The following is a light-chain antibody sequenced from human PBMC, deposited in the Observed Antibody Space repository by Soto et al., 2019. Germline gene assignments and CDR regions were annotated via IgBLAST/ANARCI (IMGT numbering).Light chain of an antibody. J-gene: IGKJ4*01. CDR2: DAS. CDR3: QQYNNWPLT. CDR1: QSISRT. Sequence: EIVLTQSPDTLSVSPGERATLSCRASQSISRTLAWYQQKSGQPPRLLIYDASNRATGFPARFSGSGSGTEFTLTSSSLQSEDVAVYYCQQYNNWPLTFGGGPTVEIK. V-gene: IGKV3D-15*01.